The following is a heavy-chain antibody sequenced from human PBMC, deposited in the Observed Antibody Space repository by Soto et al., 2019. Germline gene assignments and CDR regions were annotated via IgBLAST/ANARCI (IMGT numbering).Heavy chain of an antibody. J-gene: IGHJ3*02. CDR3: ARPRDYGSVRYRANDAFEI. CDR1: GGTFSSSA. D-gene: IGHD3-10*01. CDR2: FISIFGTE. Sequence: SVKVSCKASGGTFSSSAISWVRQAPVQGLEWMGGFISIFGTEDYAQKFQGRVTISADSSTNTAYTALSSLTSEDTAVYFCARPRDYGSVRYRANDAFEIWGQGPMVTVSS. V-gene: IGHV1-69*13.